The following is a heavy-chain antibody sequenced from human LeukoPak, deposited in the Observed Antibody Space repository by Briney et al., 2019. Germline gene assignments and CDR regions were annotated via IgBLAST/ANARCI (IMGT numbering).Heavy chain of an antibody. V-gene: IGHV1-2*02. CDR1: GYTFTSYG. CDR3: ASSGGDKDYYYYYMDV. J-gene: IGHJ6*03. CDR2: INPNSGGT. Sequence: ASVKVSCKASGYTFTSYGISWVRQAPGQGLEWMGWINPNSGGTNYAQKFQGRVTMTRDTSISTAYMELSRLRSDDTAVYYCASSGGDKDYYYYYMDVWGKGTTVTVSS. D-gene: IGHD4-17*01.